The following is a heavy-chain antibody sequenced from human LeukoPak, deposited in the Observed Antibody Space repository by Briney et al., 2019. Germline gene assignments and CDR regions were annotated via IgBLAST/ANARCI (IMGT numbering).Heavy chain of an antibody. V-gene: IGHV1-46*01. D-gene: IGHD7-27*01. CDR3: VRTPPDWGFDY. J-gene: IGHJ4*02. CDR2: INPSGGST. CDR1: GYTFTSYY. Sequence: GASVKVSCKASGYTFTSYYMHWVRQAPGQGLEWMGIINPSGGSTSYAQKFQGRVTMTRDTSMSTVYMELSSLRSEDTAIYYCVRTPPDWGFDYWGQGTLVTVSS.